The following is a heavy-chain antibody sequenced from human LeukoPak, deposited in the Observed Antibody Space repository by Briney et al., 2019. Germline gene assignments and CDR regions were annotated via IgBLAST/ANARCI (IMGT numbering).Heavy chain of an antibody. D-gene: IGHD3-3*01. CDR2: IYPGDSDT. J-gene: IGHJ5*02. Sequence: GESLKISCKGSGYSFTSYWIGWVRQMPGKGLQWMGIIYPGDSDTRYSPSFQGQVTISADKSISTAYLQWSSLKASDTAMYYCARQGCSSTSCDFWSGYYVYNWFDPWGQGTLVTVSS. V-gene: IGHV5-51*01. CDR3: ARQGCSSTSCDFWSGYYVYNWFDP. CDR1: GYSFTSYW.